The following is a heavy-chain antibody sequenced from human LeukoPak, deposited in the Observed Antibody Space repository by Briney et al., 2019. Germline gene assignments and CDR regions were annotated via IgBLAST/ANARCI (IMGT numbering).Heavy chain of an antibody. CDR2: ISSSGSTI. CDR3: ARLGGDVFWSGYPEYYYYYYGMDV. D-gene: IGHD3-3*01. CDR1: GFTFSDYY. V-gene: IGHV3-11*01. J-gene: IGHJ6*02. Sequence: GGSLRLSCAASGFTFSDYYMSWIRQAPGKGLEWVSYISSSGSTIYYADSVKGRFTISRDNAKNSLYLQMNSLRAEDTAVYYCARLGGDVFWSGYPEYYYYYYGMDVWGQGTTVTVSS.